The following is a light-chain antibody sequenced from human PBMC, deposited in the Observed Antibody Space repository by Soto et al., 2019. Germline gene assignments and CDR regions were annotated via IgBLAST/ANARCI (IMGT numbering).Light chain of an antibody. CDR2: AAS. CDR1: QDISKY. V-gene: IGKV1-27*01. Sequence: IQMTQSPSSLSASVGDRVTIACRASQDISKYLAWFQQRPGKVPKVLIYAASTLQSGVPSRFSGSGSGTDFTLTISGLQPEDVATYYCQKYNSAPWTFGQGTKVEIK. J-gene: IGKJ1*01. CDR3: QKYNSAPWT.